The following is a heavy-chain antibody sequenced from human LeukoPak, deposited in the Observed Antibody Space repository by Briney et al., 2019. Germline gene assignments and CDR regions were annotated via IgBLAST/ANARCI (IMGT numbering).Heavy chain of an antibody. CDR2: IPYDGSTK. CDR1: GFTFSSYG. J-gene: IGHJ4*02. D-gene: IGHD3-16*01. Sequence: PGGSLRLSCAASGFTFSSYGMQWVRQAPGKGLEWVAIIPYDGSTKYYGDSVRGRFTISRDNSKSTVYLQMNSLRADDTAVYYCARSMYLRVSCDYWGQGTLVTVSS. V-gene: IGHV3-30*03. CDR3: ARSMYLRVSCDY.